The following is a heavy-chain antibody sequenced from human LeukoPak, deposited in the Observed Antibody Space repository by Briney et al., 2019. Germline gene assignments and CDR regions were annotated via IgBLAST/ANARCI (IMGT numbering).Heavy chain of an antibody. V-gene: IGHV4-34*01. Sequence: SETLSLTCAVYGGSFSGYYWSWIRQPPGKGLEWLGEINHSGSTNYNPSLKSRVTISVDTSKNQFSLKLSSVTAADTAVYYCASSYHPLFFLLNWGQGTLVTVSS. CDR1: GGSFSGYY. D-gene: IGHD2-15*01. CDR3: ASSYHPLFFLLN. CDR2: INHSGST. J-gene: IGHJ4*02.